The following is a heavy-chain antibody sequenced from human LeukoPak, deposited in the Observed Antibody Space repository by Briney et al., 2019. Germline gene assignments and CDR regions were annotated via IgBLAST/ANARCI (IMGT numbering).Heavy chain of an antibody. J-gene: IGHJ6*02. D-gene: IGHD2-2*01. CDR2: INPSGGST. Sequence: GASVKVSCKASGYTFTSYYMHWVRQAPGQGLEWMGIINPSGGSTSYAQKFQGRVTMTRDTSTSTVYMELSSLRSDDTAVYYCARFCGSTSWHSGYYYGIDVWGQGTTVTVSS. CDR1: GYTFTSYY. V-gene: IGHV1-46*01. CDR3: ARFCGSTSWHSGYYYGIDV.